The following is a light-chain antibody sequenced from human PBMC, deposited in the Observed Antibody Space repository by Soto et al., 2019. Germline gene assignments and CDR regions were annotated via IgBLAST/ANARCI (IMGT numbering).Light chain of an antibody. J-gene: IGLJ2*01. Sequence: QSALTQPPSASGSPGQSVTISCTGTSSDVGGYNYVSWYQQHPGKAPKLMIYEVSKRPSGVPDRFSGSKSGNTASLTVSGLQAEDEADYYCSSYGGGNTVVFDGGTKVTVL. CDR2: EVS. CDR3: SSYGGGNTVV. CDR1: SSDVGGYNY. V-gene: IGLV2-8*01.